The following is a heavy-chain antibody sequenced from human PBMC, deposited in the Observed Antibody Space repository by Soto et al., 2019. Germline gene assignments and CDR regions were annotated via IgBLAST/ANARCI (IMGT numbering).Heavy chain of an antibody. D-gene: IGHD3-10*01. CDR1: GGTFSPYT. CDR3: TRDWEITVSTWAFGGF. Sequence: QVQLVQSGAEVKKPGSSVKVSCKASGGTFSPYTINWVRQAPGQGLEWMGRIIPFHGVTNYAQKFQARVTITADKSTGTADMELSGLRFEDTAMYYCTRDWEITVSTWAFGGFWGRGTLVTVSS. J-gene: IGHJ4*02. CDR2: IIPFHGVT. V-gene: IGHV1-69*08.